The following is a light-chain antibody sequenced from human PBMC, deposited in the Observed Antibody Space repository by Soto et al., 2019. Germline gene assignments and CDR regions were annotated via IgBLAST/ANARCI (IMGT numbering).Light chain of an antibody. CDR2: DVS. J-gene: IGLJ2*01. CDR1: SSDVGGYNY. V-gene: IGLV2-14*01. CDR3: SSYTSSSTLDVV. Sequence: QSVLTQPASVSGSPGQSITISCTGTSSDVGGYNYVSWYQQHPGKAPKLMIYDVSNRPSGVSNRFSGSKSGNTASLTISALQAEDEADYSCSSYTSSSTLDVVFGGGTKLTV.